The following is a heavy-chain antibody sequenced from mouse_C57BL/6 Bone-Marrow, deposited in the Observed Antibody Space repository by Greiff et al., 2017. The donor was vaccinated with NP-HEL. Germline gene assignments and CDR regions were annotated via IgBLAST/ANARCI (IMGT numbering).Heavy chain of an antibody. CDR3: TRERDYYGRSLYWYCDV. CDR2: ISSGGDYI. CDR1: GFTFSSYA. J-gene: IGHJ1*03. Sequence: EVQLVESGEGLVKPGGSLKLSCAASGFTFSSYAMSWVRQTPEKRLEWVAYISSGGDYIYYADTVKGRFTISRDNARNTLYLQMSSLKSEDTAMYYWTRERDYYGRSLYWYCDVWGTGTTVTVSS. D-gene: IGHD1-1*01. V-gene: IGHV5-9-1*02.